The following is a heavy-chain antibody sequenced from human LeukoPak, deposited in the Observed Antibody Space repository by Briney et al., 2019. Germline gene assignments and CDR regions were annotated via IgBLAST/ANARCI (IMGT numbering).Heavy chain of an antibody. J-gene: IGHJ5*02. Sequence: PSETLSLTCTISGGSISSDYWSWIRQPAGKGLEWIGRIYTSGSTNYNPSLKSRITMSVDTSTMQFSLKLSSVTAADTAVYYCARDRSSSYTRDWFDPWGQGALVTVSS. CDR1: GGSISSDY. V-gene: IGHV4-4*07. CDR3: ARDRSSSYTRDWFDP. D-gene: IGHD6-13*01. CDR2: IYTSGST.